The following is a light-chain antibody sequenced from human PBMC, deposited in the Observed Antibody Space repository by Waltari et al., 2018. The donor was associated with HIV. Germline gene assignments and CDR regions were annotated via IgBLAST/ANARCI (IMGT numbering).Light chain of an antibody. J-gene: IGLJ2*01. CDR3: YSPADNNPHVV. Sequence: SYELTQPSSVSVSPGQTARITCSGDVVAEKYARWFQQKPGQAPVLVIYKDTERPSGIPERFSGSSSGATVTLTISGAQVEDEADYYCYSPADNNPHVVFGGGTKLTVL. CDR2: KDT. CDR1: VVAEKY. V-gene: IGLV3-27*01.